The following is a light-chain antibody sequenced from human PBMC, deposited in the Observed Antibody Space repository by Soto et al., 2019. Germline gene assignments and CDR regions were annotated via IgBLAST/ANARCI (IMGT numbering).Light chain of an antibody. V-gene: IGLV1-47*01. J-gene: IGLJ2*01. CDR2: RNN. CDR3: AAWDDSLSGHVV. Sequence: QSVLTQPPSASGTPGQRVTISCSGSSSNIGSNYVYWYQQLPGTAPKLLIYRNNQRPSGVPDRFSGSKSGTSASLAISGLRSEDEAYYYCAAWDDSLSGHVVFGGGTKVTVL. CDR1: SSNIGSNY.